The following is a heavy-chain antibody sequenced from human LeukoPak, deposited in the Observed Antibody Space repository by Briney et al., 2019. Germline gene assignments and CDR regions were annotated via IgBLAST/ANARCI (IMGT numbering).Heavy chain of an antibody. Sequence: GRSLRLSCAASGFTFSSYGMHWVRQAPGKGLEWVAVISYDGSNKYYADSVKGRFTISRDNSKNTLYLQMNSLRAEDTAVYYCAKDIGKLGRTYYFDYWGQGTLVTVSS. J-gene: IGHJ4*02. CDR3: AKDIGKLGRTYYFDY. D-gene: IGHD1-14*01. CDR2: ISYDGSNK. CDR1: GFTFSSYG. V-gene: IGHV3-30*18.